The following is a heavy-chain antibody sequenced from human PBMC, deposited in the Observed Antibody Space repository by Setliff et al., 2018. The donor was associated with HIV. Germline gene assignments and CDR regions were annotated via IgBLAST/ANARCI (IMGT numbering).Heavy chain of an antibody. D-gene: IGHD3-9*01. CDR1: GVAISGSTYY. Sequence: SETLSLTCAATGVAISGSTYYWAWIRQSPGRGLQWIGSVHYTGSSYRNPSLKSRLTISIDTSRNHFSLNLTTVTAADTAVYYCAMTLRLFDWGYMDVWGKGTMVTVSS. CDR3: AMTLRLFDWGYMDV. CDR2: VHYTGSS. J-gene: IGHJ6*03. V-gene: IGHV4-39*02.